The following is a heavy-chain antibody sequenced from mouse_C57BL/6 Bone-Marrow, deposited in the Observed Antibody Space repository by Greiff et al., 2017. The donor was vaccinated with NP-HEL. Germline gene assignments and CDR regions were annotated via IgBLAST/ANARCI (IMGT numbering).Heavy chain of an antibody. Sequence: VQLQQPGAELVMPGASVKLSCKASGYTFTSYWMHWVKQRPGHGLEWIGEIDPSDSYTNYNQKFKGKSTLTVDKSSSTAYMQLSSLTSEDSAVYYCARDLLYAMDYWGQGTSVTVSS. J-gene: IGHJ4*01. CDR2: IDPSDSYT. D-gene: IGHD2-10*01. CDR1: GYTFTSYW. V-gene: IGHV1-69*01. CDR3: ARDLLYAMDY.